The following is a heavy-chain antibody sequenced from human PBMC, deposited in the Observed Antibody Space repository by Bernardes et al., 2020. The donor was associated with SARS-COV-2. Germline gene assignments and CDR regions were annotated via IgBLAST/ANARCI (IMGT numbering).Heavy chain of an antibody. D-gene: IGHD3-9*01. J-gene: IGHJ4*02. CDR3: ARIRHDILTGYYNVGN. Sequence: SGPTLVKPTQTLTLTCTFSGFSLSTSGMCVSWIRQPPGKALEWLALIDWDDDKYYSTSLKTRLTISKDTSKNQVVLTMTNMDPVDTATYYCARIRHDILTGYYNVGNWGQGTLVTVSS. CDR1: GFSLSTSGMC. CDR2: IDWDDDK. V-gene: IGHV2-70*01.